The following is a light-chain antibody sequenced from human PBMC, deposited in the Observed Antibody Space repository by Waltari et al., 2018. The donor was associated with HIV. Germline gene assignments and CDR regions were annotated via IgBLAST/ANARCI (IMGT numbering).Light chain of an antibody. J-gene: IGKJ2*01. V-gene: IGKV3D-15*01. CDR3: QHYGPSYT. Sequence: EIVMTQSPATLSVSPGERATLSCRASQRVSSNLAWYQQRPGQAPRLLIYGASTRATGIPDRFSGSGSGTDFTLTISRLEPEDFAVYFCQHYGPSYTFGQGTKLEIK. CDR2: GAS. CDR1: QRVSSN.